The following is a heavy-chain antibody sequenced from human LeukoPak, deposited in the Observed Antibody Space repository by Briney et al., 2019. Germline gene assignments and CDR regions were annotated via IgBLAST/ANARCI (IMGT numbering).Heavy chain of an antibody. CDR1: GFTFDDYA. CDR3: AKDKTGGSYQYYFDY. D-gene: IGHD1-26*01. Sequence: PGGSLRLSCAASGFTFDDYAMHWVRQAPGKGLKWVSLISGDGGSTYYADSVKGRFTISRDNSKNSLYLQMNSLRTEDTALYYCAKDKTGGSYQYYFDYWGQGTLVTVSS. J-gene: IGHJ4*02. V-gene: IGHV3-43*02. CDR2: ISGDGGST.